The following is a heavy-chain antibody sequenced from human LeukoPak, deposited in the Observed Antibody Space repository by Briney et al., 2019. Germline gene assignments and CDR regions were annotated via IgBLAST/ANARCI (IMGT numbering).Heavy chain of an antibody. V-gene: IGHV1-8*01. D-gene: IGHD3-22*01. J-gene: IGHJ6*03. CDR3: ARANYYDSSGYVYYYYYMDV. CDR2: MNPNSGNT. Sequence: ASVKVSCKASGYTFTSYDINWVRQATGQGLEWMGWMNPNSGNTDYAQKFQGRVTMTRNTSISTAYMELSSLRSEDTAVYYCARANYYDSSGYVYYYYYMDVWGKGTTVTISS. CDR1: GYTFTSYD.